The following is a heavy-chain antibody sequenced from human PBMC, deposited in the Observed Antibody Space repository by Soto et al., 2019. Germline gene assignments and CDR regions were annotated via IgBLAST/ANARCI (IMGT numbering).Heavy chain of an antibody. V-gene: IGHV4-59*08. CDR3: ARLGAYIQSLDP. Sequence: SATLSLTCTVSGGNFSPNYWSWFRQPPGKGLKWVGYIYYGGTTSYNPSLKSRVTISLETSKSQFSLRLTSVTAADSAVYYCARLGAYIQSLDPWVPATLVTVSS. CDR2: IYYGGTT. D-gene: IGHD2-21*01. CDR1: GGNFSPNY. J-gene: IGHJ5*02.